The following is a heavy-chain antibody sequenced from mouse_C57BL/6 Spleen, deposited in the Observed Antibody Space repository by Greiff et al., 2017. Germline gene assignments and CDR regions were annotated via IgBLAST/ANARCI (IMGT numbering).Heavy chain of an antibody. CDR3: TRGTTVVDWYFDV. J-gene: IGHJ1*03. V-gene: IGHV1-15*01. D-gene: IGHD1-1*01. CDR1: GYTFTDYE. Sequence: QVQLQQSGAELVRPGASVTLSCKASGYTFTDYEMHWVKQTPVHGLEWIGAIDPETGGTAYNQKFKGKAILTADKSSSTAYMELRSLTSEDSAVYDCTRGTTVVDWYFDVWGTGTTVTVSS. CDR2: IDPETGGT.